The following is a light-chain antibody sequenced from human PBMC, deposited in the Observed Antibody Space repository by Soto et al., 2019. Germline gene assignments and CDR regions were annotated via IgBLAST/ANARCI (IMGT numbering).Light chain of an antibody. V-gene: IGKV3-11*01. CDR3: LQRSNWPRT. J-gene: IGKJ2*01. CDR1: QSISNY. CDR2: DAS. Sequence: IVLTQSPATLSLSPGERANLSCRPSQSISNYLAWYQQKPGQAPRLLIYDASNRATAIPDRFSVSGSGTDFTLTISSLEPEDFAVYYCLQRSNWPRTFGQGTKLEIK.